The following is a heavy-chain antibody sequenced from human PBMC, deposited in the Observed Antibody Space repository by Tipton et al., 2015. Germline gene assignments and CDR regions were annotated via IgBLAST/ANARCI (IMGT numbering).Heavy chain of an antibody. V-gene: IGHV1-8*01. J-gene: IGHJ4*01. CDR3: ARGYSTYWGC. Sequence: QLVQSGAEVKKLGASVKVSCKALGYNFTSFDINWVRQAAGQGLEWIGWMNPHSGNTKLTEEFQGRISLTRSKSIDTAYMELRSLTSEGTAVYYCARGYSTYWGCWGHGTLDTVSS. CDR2: MNPHSGNT. D-gene: IGHD4-11*01. CDR1: GYNFTSFD.